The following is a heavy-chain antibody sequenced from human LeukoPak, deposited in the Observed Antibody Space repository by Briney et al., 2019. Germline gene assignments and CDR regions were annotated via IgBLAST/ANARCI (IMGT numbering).Heavy chain of an antibody. Sequence: GASVKVSCKASGYTFTSYGISWVGQAPGRGLAGMDWISAYNGNTNYEQKLQGRVTMTTDTSTSTAYMELRSLRSDDTAVYYCARVYYYDSSGYPRTSAFDIWGQGTMVTVSS. J-gene: IGHJ3*02. CDR2: ISAYNGNT. D-gene: IGHD3-22*01. CDR3: ARVYYYDSSGYPRTSAFDI. V-gene: IGHV1-18*01. CDR1: GYTFTSYG.